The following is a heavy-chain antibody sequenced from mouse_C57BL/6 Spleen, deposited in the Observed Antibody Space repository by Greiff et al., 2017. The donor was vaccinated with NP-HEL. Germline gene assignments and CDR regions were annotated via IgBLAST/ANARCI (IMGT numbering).Heavy chain of an antibody. CDR1: GYTFTDYY. D-gene: IGHD1-1*01. Sequence: EVQLQQSGPELVKPGASVKISCKASGYTFTDYYMNWVKQSHGKSLEWIGDINPNNGGTSYNQKFKGKATLTVDKSSSTAYMELRSLTSEDSAVYYCARYYYGSSLWFAYWGQGTLVTVSA. J-gene: IGHJ3*01. CDR2: INPNNGGT. CDR3: ARYYYGSSLWFAY. V-gene: IGHV1-26*01.